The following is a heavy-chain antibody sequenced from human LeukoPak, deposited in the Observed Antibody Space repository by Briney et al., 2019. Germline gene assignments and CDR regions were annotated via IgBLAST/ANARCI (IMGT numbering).Heavy chain of an antibody. V-gene: IGHV3-7*03. Sequence: PGGSLRLSCAASGFTFSSYGMSWVRQAPGKGLEWVANIKHEGSEEYNVDSVKVRFTITIDNAKISLYLQMNSLRAEDTAVYYCARDSPESMVRGVRYYYCGMDVWGKGTTVTVSS. CDR3: ARDSPESMVRGVRYYYCGMDV. J-gene: IGHJ6*04. CDR2: IKHEGSEE. D-gene: IGHD3-10*01. CDR1: GFTFSSYG.